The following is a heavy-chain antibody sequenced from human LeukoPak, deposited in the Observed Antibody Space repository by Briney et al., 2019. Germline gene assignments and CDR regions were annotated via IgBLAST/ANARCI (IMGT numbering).Heavy chain of an antibody. J-gene: IGHJ4*02. CDR3: ARGHYVWGSYRLGYFDY. CDR2: IYHSGST. Sequence: SETLSLTCTVSGYSISSGYYWGWIRQPPGKGLEWIGSIYHSGSTYYNPSLKSRVTISVDTSKNQFSLKLSSVTAADTAVYYCARGHYVWGSYRLGYFDYWGQGTLVTVSS. V-gene: IGHV4-38-2*02. D-gene: IGHD3-16*02. CDR1: GYSISSGYY.